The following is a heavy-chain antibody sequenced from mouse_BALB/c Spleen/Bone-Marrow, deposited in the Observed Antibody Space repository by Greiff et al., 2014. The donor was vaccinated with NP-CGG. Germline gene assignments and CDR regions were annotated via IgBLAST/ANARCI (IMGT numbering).Heavy chain of an antibody. J-gene: IGHJ4*01. CDR3: ARDSFLITRALDY. V-gene: IGHV2-6-7*01. D-gene: IGHD2-4*01. Sequence: QVQLQQPGPGLVAPSQSLSITCTVSGFSLTGYGVSWVRQPPGKGLEWLGMIWGDGRTDYNSALKSRLSISKDNSKSQVFLKMNSLQTDDTARYYCARDSFLITRALDYWGQGTSVTVSS. CDR1: GFSLTGYG. CDR2: IWGDGRT.